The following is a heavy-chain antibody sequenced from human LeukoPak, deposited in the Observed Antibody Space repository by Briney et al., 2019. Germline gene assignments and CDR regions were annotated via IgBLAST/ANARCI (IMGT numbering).Heavy chain of an antibody. D-gene: IGHD5-24*01. CDR1: GYTFTNYA. CDR3: ARDYQRWLQYRLGY. CDR2: INTNTGNP. Sequence: ASVKVSCKASGYTFTNYAMSWVRQAPGQGLEWMGWINTNTGNPTYAQGFTGRFVFSLDTSVSTAYLQISSLKAEDTAVYYCARDYQRWLQYRLGYWGQGTLVTVSS. J-gene: IGHJ4*02. V-gene: IGHV7-4-1*02.